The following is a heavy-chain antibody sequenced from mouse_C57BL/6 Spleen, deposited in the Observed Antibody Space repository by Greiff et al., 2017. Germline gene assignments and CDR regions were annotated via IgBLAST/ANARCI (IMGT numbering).Heavy chain of an antibody. Sequence: EVQVVESGPGLVKPSQSLSLTCSVTGYSNTSGYYWNWIRQFPGNKLEWMGYISYDGSNNYNPSLKNRISITRDTSKNQFFLKLNSVTTEDTATYYCARDRGYYVAYWGQGTLVTVSA. CDR1: GYSNTSGYY. CDR3: ARDRGYYVAY. D-gene: IGHD2-3*01. J-gene: IGHJ3*01. CDR2: ISYDGSN. V-gene: IGHV3-6*01.